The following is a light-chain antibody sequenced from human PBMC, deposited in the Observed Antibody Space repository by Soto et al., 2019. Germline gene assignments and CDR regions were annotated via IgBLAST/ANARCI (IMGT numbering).Light chain of an antibody. V-gene: IGLV1-51*01. CDR2: DNN. CDR1: SSNIGNNY. Sequence: QSVLTQPPSVSAAPGQRVTISCSGSSSNIGNNYVSWYQQLPGTAPKLLIYDNNKRPSGIPDRFSGSKSDTSATLGITGLQTGDEASYYCATWDSSLSAGVFGGGTQLTVL. J-gene: IGLJ3*02. CDR3: ATWDSSLSAGV.